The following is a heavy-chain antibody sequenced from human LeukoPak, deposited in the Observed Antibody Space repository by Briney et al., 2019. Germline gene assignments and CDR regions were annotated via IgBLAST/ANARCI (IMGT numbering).Heavy chain of an antibody. CDR1: GVSFSGYY. V-gene: IGHV4-34*01. CDR3: ARERCGSGTFDY. D-gene: IGHD3-10*01. Sequence: SETLSLTCAVYGVSFSGYYWSWIRQPPGKGLERIGEINHSGSTNYNPSRKSRVTISVDTSKNQYSLKQSSVTAADTAVYYCARERCGSGTFDYWGQGTLVTVSA. J-gene: IGHJ4*02. CDR2: INHSGST.